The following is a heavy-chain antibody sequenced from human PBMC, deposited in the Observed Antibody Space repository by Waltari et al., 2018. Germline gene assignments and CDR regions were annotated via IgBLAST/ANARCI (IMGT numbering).Heavy chain of an antibody. CDR2: IYYSGST. Sequence: QLQLQASGPGLVKPSETLSLTCTVSGGSISSSSYYWGWIRQPPGKGLEWIGSIYYSGSTYDNPSLKSRVTISVDTAKNKFCLKLGAVTAEDTAVYYCAREIGIGAFDIWGQGTMVTVAS. D-gene: IGHD1-26*01. CDR3: AREIGIGAFDI. V-gene: IGHV4-39*07. CDR1: GGSISSSSYY. J-gene: IGHJ3*02.